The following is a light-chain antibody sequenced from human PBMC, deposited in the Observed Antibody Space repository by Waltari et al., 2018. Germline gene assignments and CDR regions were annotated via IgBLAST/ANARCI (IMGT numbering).Light chain of an antibody. CDR1: QTVRTTY. Sequence: EIVLTQSPGPLSLSPGERATPSCRASQTVRTTYLSWYQQKPGQAPTLLIYGASSRATGIPDRFSGSGSGTDFSLTISSLEPEDFAVDHCQQYDISPLTFGGGTKVEIK. CDR2: GAS. J-gene: IGKJ4*01. V-gene: IGKV3-20*01. CDR3: QQYDISPLT.